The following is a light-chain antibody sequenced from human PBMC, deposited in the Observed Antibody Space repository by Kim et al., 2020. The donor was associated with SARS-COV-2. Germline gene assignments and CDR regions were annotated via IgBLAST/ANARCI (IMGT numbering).Light chain of an antibody. CDR1: SIGSER. CDR2: YDS. J-gene: IGLJ2*01. V-gene: IGLV3-21*04. CDR3: QVWDSGVV. Sequence: SYELTQPRSVAVDAGKPARFIGGGNSIGSERMHWYQQKPGQAPVLVIYYDSDRPSGIPERSSGSNSGNTSTLTISRVEAGDEADYYCQVWDSGVVFGGGT.